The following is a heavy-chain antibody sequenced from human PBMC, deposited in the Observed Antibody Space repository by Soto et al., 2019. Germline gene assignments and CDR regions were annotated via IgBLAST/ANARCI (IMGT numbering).Heavy chain of an antibody. Sequence: EAQLLESGGSLVQPGGSLRLSCAASGFRFSRYAMNWVRQAPGKGLEWVSSISGIGDDSYYADSVKGRFAISRDNSKNTLFLQMNSLRAEDTALYYCATESIILIGVPSDGMDVWGQGTTVVVSS. CDR2: ISGIGDDS. D-gene: IGHD3-16*01. V-gene: IGHV3-23*01. CDR3: ATESIILIGVPSDGMDV. J-gene: IGHJ6*02. CDR1: GFRFSRYA.